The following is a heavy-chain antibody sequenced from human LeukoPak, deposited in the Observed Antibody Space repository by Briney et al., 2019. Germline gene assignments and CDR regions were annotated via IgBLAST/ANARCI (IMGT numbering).Heavy chain of an antibody. CDR2: MNPNSGNT. CDR1: GYTFTSYD. J-gene: IGHJ4*02. V-gene: IGHV1-8*01. D-gene: IGHD5-12*01. Sequence: GASVKVSCKASGYTFTSYDINWVRQATGQGLEWMGWMNPNSGNTGYAQKFQGRVTMTRDTSISTAYMELSRLRSDDTAVYYCARGPPNIVRDYWGQGTLVTVSS. CDR3: ARGPPNIVRDY.